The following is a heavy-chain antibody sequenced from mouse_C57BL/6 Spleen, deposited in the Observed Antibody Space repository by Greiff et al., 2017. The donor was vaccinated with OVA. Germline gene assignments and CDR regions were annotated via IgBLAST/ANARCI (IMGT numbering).Heavy chain of an antibody. CDR2: IHPNSGST. J-gene: IGHJ1*03. CDR3: ALPYGNHWYFDV. V-gene: IGHV1-64*01. CDR1: GYTFTSYW. D-gene: IGHD2-1*01. Sequence: QVQLQQPGAELVKPGASVKLSCKASGYTFTSYWMHWVKQRPGQGLEWIGMIHPNSGSTNYNEKFKSKATLTVDKSSSTAYMQRSSLTSEDSAVYYCALPYGNHWYFDVWGTGTTVTVSS.